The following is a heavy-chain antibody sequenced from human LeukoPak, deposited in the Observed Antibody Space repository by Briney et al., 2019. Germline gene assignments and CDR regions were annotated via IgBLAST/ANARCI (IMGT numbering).Heavy chain of an antibody. CDR1: GFTVSSNY. CDR2: IYSGGST. J-gene: IGHJ3*02. V-gene: IGHV3-53*01. Sequence: GVSLRLSYAASGFTVSSNYMSWVRQARGKGLEWVSVIYSGGSTYYADSVKGRFTISRDNSKNTLYLQMNSLRAEDTAVYYCARDDSSGYSIWGQGTMVTVSS. CDR3: ARDDSSGYSI. D-gene: IGHD3-22*01.